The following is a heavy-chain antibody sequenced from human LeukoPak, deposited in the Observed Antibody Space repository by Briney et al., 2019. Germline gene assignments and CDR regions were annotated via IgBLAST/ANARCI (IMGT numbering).Heavy chain of an antibody. J-gene: IGHJ4*02. CDR2: ISAYNGNT. V-gene: IGHV1-18*01. D-gene: IGHD4-11*01. CDR3: ASVGASCYSNHFDY. Sequence: ASVKVSFKASGYTFTSYGISWVRQAPGQGLEWMGWISAYNGNTNYAQKLQGRVTMTTDTSTSTAYMELRSLRSDDTAVYYCASVGASCYSNHFDYWGQGTLVTVSS. CDR1: GYTFTSYG.